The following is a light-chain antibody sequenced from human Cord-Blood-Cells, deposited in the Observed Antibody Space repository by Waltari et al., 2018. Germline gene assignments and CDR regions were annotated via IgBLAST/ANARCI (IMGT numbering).Light chain of an antibody. J-gene: IGKJ1*01. V-gene: IGKV1-5*03. CDR3: QQYNSYSQT. CDR2: KAS. Sequence: DIQMTQSPSTLSASVGDRVTITFRASQSISSWLAWYQQKPGKAPKLLIYKASSLESGVPSRFSGSGYGTECTLTISILQPDDFATYYCQQYNSYSQTFGQGTKVEIK. CDR1: QSISSW.